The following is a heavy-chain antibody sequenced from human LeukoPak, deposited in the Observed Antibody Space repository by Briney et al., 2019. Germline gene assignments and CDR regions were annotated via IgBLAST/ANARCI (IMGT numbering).Heavy chain of an antibody. D-gene: IGHD2-2*01. J-gene: IGHJ3*02. CDR3: ARVLYCSSTSCSDAFDI. Sequence: SETLSLTCTVSGGSISSYYWSWIRQPPGKGLEWIGYIYYSGSTNYNPSLKSRVTISVDTSKNQFYLKPSSVTAADTAVYYCARVLYCSSTSCSDAFDIWGQGTMVTVSS. V-gene: IGHV4-59*12. CDR2: IYYSGST. CDR1: GGSISSYY.